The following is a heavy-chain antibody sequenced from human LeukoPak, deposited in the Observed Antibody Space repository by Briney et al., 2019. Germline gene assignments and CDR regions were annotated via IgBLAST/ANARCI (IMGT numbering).Heavy chain of an antibody. Sequence: ASVKVSCKASGYTFTSYGISWVRQAPGQGLEWMGWISAYNGNTNYAQKLQGRVTMTTDTPTSTAYMELRSLRSDDTAVYYCARGEYSGSYYYYYMDVWGKGTTVTVSS. CDR1: GYTFTSYG. CDR3: ARGEYSGSYYYYYMDV. CDR2: ISAYNGNT. J-gene: IGHJ6*03. D-gene: IGHD1-26*01. V-gene: IGHV1-18*01.